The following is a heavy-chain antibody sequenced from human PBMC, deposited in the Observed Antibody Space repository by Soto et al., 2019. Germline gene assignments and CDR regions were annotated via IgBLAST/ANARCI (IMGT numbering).Heavy chain of an antibody. J-gene: IGHJ4*02. Sequence: EVQLLESGGGLVQPGGSLKLSCAASGFTFSSNSMSWVRQAPGKGLEWVSGISGRGGSTYYANSVKGRFTISRDNSENMIYLQIYSLRAEDTAVYFSAKSRGDSWTTYYFDYWGQGTLITVSS. D-gene: IGHD4-4*01. CDR3: AKSRGDSWTTYYFDY. V-gene: IGHV3-23*01. CDR2: ISGRGGST. CDR1: GFTFSSNS.